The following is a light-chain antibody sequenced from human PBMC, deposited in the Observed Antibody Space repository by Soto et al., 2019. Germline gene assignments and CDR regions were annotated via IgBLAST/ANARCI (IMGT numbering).Light chain of an antibody. CDR1: QRVSRSN. CDR2: GAT. J-gene: IGKJ4*01. Sequence: SVLTQSPCTLSLSPGERATLSCKFSQRVSRSNIGWYQQKPGQAPSLLIYGATKRTTGVPDRFSGSGSDTEFTLIISRLEPEDFAVYYCHHYGSTLLPFGGGTKVDIK. V-gene: IGKV3-20*01. CDR3: HHYGSTLLP.